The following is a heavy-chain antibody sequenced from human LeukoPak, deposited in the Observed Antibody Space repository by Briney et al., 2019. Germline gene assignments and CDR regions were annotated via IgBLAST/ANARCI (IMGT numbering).Heavy chain of an antibody. CDR1: GFTFTNYA. J-gene: IGHJ4*02. CDR2: ISSSGGST. Sequence: GGSLRLSCAASGFTFTNYAMRWVRQITGKGLEWVAGISSSGGSTFYADSVKGRFTISRDKSKNMVFLQMNSLRAEDTAIYYCAREGGSSGSIDYWGQGTLVTVSS. D-gene: IGHD6-19*01. CDR3: AREGGSSGSIDY. V-gene: IGHV3-23*01.